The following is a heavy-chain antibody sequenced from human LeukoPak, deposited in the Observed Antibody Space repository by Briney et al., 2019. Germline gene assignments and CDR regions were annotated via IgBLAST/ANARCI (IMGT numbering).Heavy chain of an antibody. D-gene: IGHD3-22*01. CDR1: GYSSTSYW. CDR3: ARLRGSYDSSGLTAKYFDY. V-gene: IGHV5-51*01. CDR2: IYPGDSDT. J-gene: IGHJ4*02. Sequence: GESLQISCKGSGYSSTSYWIGWVRQMPGKGLEWMGVIYPGDSDTRYSPSFQGQVTISADKSINTAYLQWSSLKASDTAMYYCARLRGSYDSSGLTAKYFDYWGQGTLVTVSS.